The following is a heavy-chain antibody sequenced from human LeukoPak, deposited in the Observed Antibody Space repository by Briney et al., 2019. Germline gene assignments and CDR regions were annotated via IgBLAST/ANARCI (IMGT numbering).Heavy chain of an antibody. V-gene: IGHV3-21*01. J-gene: IGHJ6*03. D-gene: IGHD1-26*01. CDR3: ARDPYSGNLGPTYYYYMDV. CDR1: GFTFSSYS. Sequence: GGSLRLSCAASGFTFSSYSMNWVRQAPGKGLEWVSSISSSSSYIYYADSVRGRFTISRDNAKNSLYLQMNSLRDDDTAVYYCARDPYSGNLGPTYYYYMDVWGKGTTVTVSS. CDR2: ISSSSSYI.